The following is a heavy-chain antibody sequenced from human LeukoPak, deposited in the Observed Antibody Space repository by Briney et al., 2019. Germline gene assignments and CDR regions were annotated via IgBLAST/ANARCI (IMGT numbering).Heavy chain of an antibody. CDR2: NYYSGST. D-gene: IGHD3-3*01. Sequence: SEALSLTCTVSGGSISTYYWSWIKQPPGKGLEWIGYNYYSGSTTPHPSLKSRVTISVDTSKNQFSLRLRSVTAADTAVYYCARHGGSGSFDYWGQGTLVTVSS. J-gene: IGHJ4*02. V-gene: IGHV4-59*08. CDR1: GGSISTYY. CDR3: ARHGGSGSFDY.